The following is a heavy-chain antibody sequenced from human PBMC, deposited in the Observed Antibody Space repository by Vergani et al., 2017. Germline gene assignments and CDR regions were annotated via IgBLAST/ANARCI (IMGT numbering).Heavy chain of an antibody. CDR3: ASYYYDSSGYYWAP. J-gene: IGHJ4*02. D-gene: IGHD3-22*01. CDR2: INSDGSST. V-gene: IGHV3-74*02. CDR1: GFTFSSYA. Sequence: EVQLVESGGGLVQPGGSLRLSCAASGFTFSSYAMSWVRQAPGKGLEWVSRINSDGSSTSYADSVKGRFTISRDNAKNTLYLQMNSLRAEDTAVYYCASYYYDSSGYYWAPWGQGTLVTVSS.